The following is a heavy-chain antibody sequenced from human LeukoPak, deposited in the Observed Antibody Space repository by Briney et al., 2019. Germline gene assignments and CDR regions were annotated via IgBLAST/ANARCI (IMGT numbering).Heavy chain of an antibody. CDR3: ASFYSGGFDY. Sequence: PGGSLRLSCAASGFTFSSYEMNWVRQAPGKGLEWVSYISSSGSTIYYADSVKGRFTISRDNAKNSLYLQMNSLRAEDTAVYYCASFYSGGFDYWGQGTLVTVSS. CDR1: GFTFSSYE. J-gene: IGHJ4*02. V-gene: IGHV3-48*03. CDR2: ISSSGSTI. D-gene: IGHD2-15*01.